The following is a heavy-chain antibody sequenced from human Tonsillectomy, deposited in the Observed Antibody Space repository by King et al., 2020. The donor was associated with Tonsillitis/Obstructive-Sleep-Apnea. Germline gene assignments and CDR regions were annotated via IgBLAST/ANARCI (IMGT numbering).Heavy chain of an antibody. CDR3: ARGRGDGYNWTVPRFDY. CDR1: GGSFSGYY. Sequence: VQLQQWGAGLLKPSETLSLTCAVYGGSFSGYYWSWIGQPPGKGLEWIGEINHSGSTNYNLSLKSRVTISVDTSKNQFSLKLSAVTAADTAVYYCARGRGDGYNWTVPRFDYWGQGTLVTVSS. J-gene: IGHJ4*02. V-gene: IGHV4-34*01. CDR2: INHSGST. D-gene: IGHD5-24*01.